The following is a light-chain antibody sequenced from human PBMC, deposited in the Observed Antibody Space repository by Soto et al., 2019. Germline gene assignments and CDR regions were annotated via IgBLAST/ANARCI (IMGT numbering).Light chain of an antibody. CDR1: QSVSSSY. Sequence: PGVRVTLSCRASQSVSSSYLTWYQQNPGQAPRLLIYGASTRATAIPPRVSGSGSGTVFTLTSSSLQPEDFAVYYCQQEYYLLFGGGTKVEIK. CDR2: GAS. J-gene: IGKJ4*01. V-gene: IGKV3D-7*01. CDR3: QQEYYLL.